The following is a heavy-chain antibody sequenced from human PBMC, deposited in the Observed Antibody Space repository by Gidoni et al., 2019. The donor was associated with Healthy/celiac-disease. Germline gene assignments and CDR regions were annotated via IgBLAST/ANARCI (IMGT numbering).Heavy chain of an antibody. D-gene: IGHD6-19*01. CDR3: ARVAVAGTEYYYYYYGMDV. CDR2: INPSGGSK. CDR1: GFTFTSYY. Sequence: QVQLVQSGAEVTKPGASVKLYCKASGFTFTSYYMPWVRQAPGQGLEWMVIINPSGGSKSYAQKFQSRVTMTRDTSTSTVYMELSSLRSEDTAVYYCARVAVAGTEYYYYYYGMDVWGQGTTVTVSS. J-gene: IGHJ6*02. V-gene: IGHV1-46*01.